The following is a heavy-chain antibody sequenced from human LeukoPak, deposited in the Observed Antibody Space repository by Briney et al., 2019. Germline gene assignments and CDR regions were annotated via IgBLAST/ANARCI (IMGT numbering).Heavy chain of an antibody. D-gene: IGHD2-2*01. Sequence: GGSLRLSCAASGFTFSSYAMHWVRQAPGKGLEWVAVISYDGGNKYYADSVKGRFTISRDNSKNTLYLQMNSLRAGDTAVYSCARGGGSCSSTSCYFRWFDPWGQGTLVTVSS. CDR1: GFTFSSYA. V-gene: IGHV3-30-3*01. CDR2: ISYDGGNK. CDR3: ARGGGSCSSTSCYFRWFDP. J-gene: IGHJ5*02.